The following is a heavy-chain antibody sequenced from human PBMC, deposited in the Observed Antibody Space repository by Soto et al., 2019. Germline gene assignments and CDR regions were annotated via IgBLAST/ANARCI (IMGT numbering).Heavy chain of an antibody. CDR2: IYSGGST. Sequence: EVQLVESGGGLIQPGGSLRLSCAASGFTVSSNYMSWVRQAPGKGLEWVSVIYSGGSTYYADSVKGRFTISRDNSKNTPYLQMNSLRAEDTAVYYCARDRYCSGGSCYPAGYYYGMDVWGQGTTVTVSS. CDR1: GFTVSSNY. D-gene: IGHD2-15*01. J-gene: IGHJ6*02. CDR3: ARDRYCSGGSCYPAGYYYGMDV. V-gene: IGHV3-53*01.